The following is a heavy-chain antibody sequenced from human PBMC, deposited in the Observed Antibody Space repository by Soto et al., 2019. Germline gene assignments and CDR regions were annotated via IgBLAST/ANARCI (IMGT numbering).Heavy chain of an antibody. Sequence: SETLSLTCAVSGGSISSSNWWSWVRQPPGKGLEWIGEIYHSGSTNYNPSLKSRVTISVDKSKNQFSLKLSSVTAADTAVYYCARVGYSGYDGNWFDPWGQGTLVTVSS. V-gene: IGHV4-4*02. J-gene: IGHJ5*02. D-gene: IGHD5-12*01. CDR1: GGSISSSNW. CDR3: ARVGYSGYDGNWFDP. CDR2: IYHSGST.